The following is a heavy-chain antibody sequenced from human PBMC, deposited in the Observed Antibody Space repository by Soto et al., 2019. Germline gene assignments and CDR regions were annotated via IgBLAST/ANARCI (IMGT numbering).Heavy chain of an antibody. J-gene: IGHJ1*01. D-gene: IGHD5-12*01. CDR3: AGEPKWDGCEEFQE. Sequence: EVQLFQSGGGLAQPGTSLRLSCAASGFTFKYDAMTWGRQAPGKGVEWVSSISGRGDKTDYADSVKGLFRVYRDNSNDTLYLQMHSLRADAAALYYCAGEPKWDGCEEFQEWGQGTVVTVSS. CDR1: GFTFKYDA. V-gene: IGHV3-23*01. CDR2: ISGRGDKT.